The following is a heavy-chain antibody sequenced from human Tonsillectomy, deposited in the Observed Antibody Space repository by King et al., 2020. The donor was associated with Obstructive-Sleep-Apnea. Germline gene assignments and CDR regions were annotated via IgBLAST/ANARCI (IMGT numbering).Heavy chain of an antibody. CDR3: ARGLNYFDY. CDR1: GCTFSNYW. V-gene: IGHV3-7*04. CDR2: IKQDGFEK. J-gene: IGHJ4*02. Sequence: VQLVESGGGLVQPGGSLRLSCAASGCTFSNYWMSWVRQAPGKGLEWVANIKQDGFEKHYVDSVKGRFTISRDNAKNSLSLQMNSLRAEDTAVYYCARGLNYFDYWGQGTLVTVSS.